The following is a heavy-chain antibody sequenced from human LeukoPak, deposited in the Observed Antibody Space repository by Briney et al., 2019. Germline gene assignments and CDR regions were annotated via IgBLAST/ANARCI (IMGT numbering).Heavy chain of an antibody. V-gene: IGHV3-21*01. CDR2: ISSSSSYI. CDR1: GFTFSSYS. D-gene: IGHD1-26*01. J-gene: IGHJ4*02. Sequence: GGSLRLSCAASGFTFSSYSMTWVRQAPGKGLEWVSSISSSSSYIYYADSVKGRFTISRDNAKNSLYLQMNSLRAEDTAVYYCAREEWELLFFDYWGQGTLVTVSS. CDR3: AREEWELLFFDY.